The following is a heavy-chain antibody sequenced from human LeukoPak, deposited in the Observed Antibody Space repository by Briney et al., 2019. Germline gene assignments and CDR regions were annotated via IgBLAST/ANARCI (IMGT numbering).Heavy chain of an antibody. CDR3: ARGSPYSGYDWGRPPRGSWFDP. Sequence: GGSLRLSCTVSGFTVSSNSMSWVRQAPGKGLEWVSIIYSGGSTYYADSVKGRFTISRDNSKNTLYLQMNSLRAEDTAVYYCARGSPYSGYDWGRPPRGSWFDPWGQGTLVTVSS. D-gene: IGHD5-12*01. CDR1: GFTVSSNS. J-gene: IGHJ5*02. CDR2: IYSGGST. V-gene: IGHV3-53*01.